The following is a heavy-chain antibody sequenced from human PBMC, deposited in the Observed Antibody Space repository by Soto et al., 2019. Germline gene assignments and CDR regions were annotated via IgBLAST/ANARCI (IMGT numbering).Heavy chain of an antibody. V-gene: IGHV3-23*01. Sequence: PGGSLRLSCAAFGFDFNKYAMTWVRQAPGKGLQWVSSITSNGDSTYYADSVKGRFTTSRDNSKNTLYLQMNSLRAEDTAVYYCAKSYYSSSPGFDYWGQGTLVTVSS. J-gene: IGHJ4*02. CDR3: AKSYYSSSPGFDY. CDR2: ITSNGDST. D-gene: IGHD6-6*01. CDR1: GFDFNKYA.